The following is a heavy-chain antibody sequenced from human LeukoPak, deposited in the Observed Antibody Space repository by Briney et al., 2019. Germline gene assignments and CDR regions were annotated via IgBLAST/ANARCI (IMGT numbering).Heavy chain of an antibody. J-gene: IGHJ4*02. CDR3: ARGRGSYYPD. CDR1: GGPISGYY. Sequence: SETLSLTCTVSGGPISGYYWSWIRQPPGKGLEWIGYIYYIGSTHYNPSLKSPVTISVDTSKNRFSLKVTSVTAADTAVYYCARGRGSYYPDWGQGTLVTVSS. V-gene: IGHV4-59*12. CDR2: IYYIGST. D-gene: IGHD1-26*01.